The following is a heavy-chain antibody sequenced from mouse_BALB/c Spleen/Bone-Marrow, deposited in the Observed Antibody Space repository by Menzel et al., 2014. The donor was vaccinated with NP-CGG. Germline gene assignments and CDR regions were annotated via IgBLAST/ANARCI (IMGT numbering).Heavy chain of an antibody. CDR1: GFSLTSYG. CDR2: IWAGGST. J-gene: IGHJ4*01. CDR3: ARALYYYGSSYYTMDY. D-gene: IGHD1-1*01. Sequence: VKLVESGPGLVAPPQSLSIACTVSGFSLTSYGLHCVRQPPGKGLEWLGAIWAGGSTDYNSALMSRLSISKDNSKSQFFLKMNCLQTDDTPMYYCARALYYYGSSYYTMDYWGQGTSVIVSS. V-gene: IGHV2-9*02.